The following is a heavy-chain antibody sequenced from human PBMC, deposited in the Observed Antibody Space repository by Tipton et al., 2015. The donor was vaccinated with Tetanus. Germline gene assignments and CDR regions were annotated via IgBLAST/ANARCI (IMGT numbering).Heavy chain of an antibody. J-gene: IGHJ4*02. V-gene: IGHV1-69*01. CDR2: ITPIFGTT. CDR3: ARAPNRMSRAYDY. CDR1: GGTFTNYA. D-gene: IGHD1-14*01. Sequence: QSGAEVKKPGSSVKVSCKASGGTFTNYALSWVRQAPGQGLEWVGGITPIFGTTNSAPKFQGRVTITADESTNTAYMELSSLRSEDAAVYYCARAPNRMSRAYDYWGQGTQITVSS.